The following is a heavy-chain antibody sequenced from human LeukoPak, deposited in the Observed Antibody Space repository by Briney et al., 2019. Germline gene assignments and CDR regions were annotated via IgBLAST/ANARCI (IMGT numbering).Heavy chain of an antibody. CDR3: ARDAPGRIDSSGYYSMSHFDY. D-gene: IGHD3-22*01. CDR2: ISSSGSTI. J-gene: IGHJ4*02. V-gene: IGHV3-48*03. Sequence: PGGSLRLSCAASGFTFSSYEMNWVRQAPGKGLEWVSYISSSGSTIYYADSVKGRFTISRDNAKNSLYLQMSSLRAEDTAVYYCARDAPGRIDSSGYYSMSHFDYRGQGTLVTVSS. CDR1: GFTFSSYE.